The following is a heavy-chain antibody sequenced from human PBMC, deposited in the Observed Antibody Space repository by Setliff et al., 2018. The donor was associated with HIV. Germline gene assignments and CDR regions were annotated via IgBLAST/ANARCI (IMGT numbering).Heavy chain of an antibody. Sequence: ASETLSLTCTVSGGSISSGSYYWSWIRQPAGKGLEWIGRIYTSGSTNYNPSLKSRVTISVDTSKNQFSLKLSSVTAADTAVYYCARGGVAAASYYFDYWGQGTQVTVSS. CDR1: GGSISSGSYY. V-gene: IGHV4-61*02. CDR2: IYTSGST. CDR3: ARGGVAAASYYFDY. J-gene: IGHJ4*02. D-gene: IGHD6-13*01.